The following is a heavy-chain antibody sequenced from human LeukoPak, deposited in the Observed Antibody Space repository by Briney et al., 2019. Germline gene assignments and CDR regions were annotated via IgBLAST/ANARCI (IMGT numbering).Heavy chain of an antibody. V-gene: IGHV4-34*01. CDR1: GGSFSGYY. J-gene: IGHJ6*03. D-gene: IGHD5-18*01. Sequence: SETLSLTCAVYGGSFSGYYWSWIRQPPGKGLEWIGEINHSGSTNYDPSLKSRVTISVDTSKNQFSLKLSSVTAADTAVYYCARLSGYSYGYYYYYYMDVWGKGTTVTVSS. CDR2: INHSGST. CDR3: ARLSGYSYGYYYYYYMDV.